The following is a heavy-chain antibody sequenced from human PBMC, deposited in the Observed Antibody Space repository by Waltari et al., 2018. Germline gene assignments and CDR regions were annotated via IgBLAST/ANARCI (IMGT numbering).Heavy chain of an antibody. CDR1: GGSISSGSYY. CDR3: ARAEYQLLFDY. J-gene: IGHJ4*02. D-gene: IGHD2-2*01. V-gene: IGHV4-61*02. CDR2: SYTSGST. Sequence: QVQLQESGPGLVKPSQTLSLTCTVSGGSISSGSYYWSWIRQPAGKGLEWIGRSYTSGSTNYNPSLKSRVTISVDTSKNQFSLKLSSVTAADTAVYYCARAEYQLLFDYWGQGTLVTVSS.